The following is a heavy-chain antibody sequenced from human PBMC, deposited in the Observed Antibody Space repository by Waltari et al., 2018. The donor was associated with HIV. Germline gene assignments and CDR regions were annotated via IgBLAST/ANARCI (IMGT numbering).Heavy chain of an antibody. CDR2: ISFDGSNQ. J-gene: IGHJ4*02. D-gene: IGHD1-1*01. CDR3: ATGQQVWETWSQLDY. Sequence: QVQLVESGGGVVQPGRSLRLPCAASGFPFSNYGMHWVRQAPGKGLEWVAVISFDGSNQYYADSVRGRFTISRDNSKKKVFLQMNSLRLDDSALYYCATGQQVWETWSQLDYWGQGTLVIVSS. V-gene: IGHV3-30*03. CDR1: GFPFSNYG.